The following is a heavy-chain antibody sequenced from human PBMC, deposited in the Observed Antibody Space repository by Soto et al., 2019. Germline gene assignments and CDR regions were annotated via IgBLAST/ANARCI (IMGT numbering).Heavy chain of an antibody. J-gene: IGHJ4*02. CDR1: GFTFSSSW. CDR3: VSDRSRDYGDDEGFDY. V-gene: IGHV3-7*03. Sequence: EVQLVESGCGLVQPGGSLRLSCAASGFTFSSSWMHWVCQAPEKGLEWVADIKCDGSEKYYVDSVKGRLTISRDNAKNSLDLQVNSLRAEDMTVYYCVSDRSRDYGDDEGFDYWGQGTLVTVSS. CDR2: IKCDGSEK. D-gene: IGHD4-17*01.